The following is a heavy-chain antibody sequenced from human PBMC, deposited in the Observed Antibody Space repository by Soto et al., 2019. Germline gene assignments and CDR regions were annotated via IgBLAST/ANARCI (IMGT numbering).Heavy chain of an antibody. D-gene: IGHD2-8*01. CDR1: GFTFSSYA. J-gene: IGHJ3*02. CDR3: AKCTSRTTNGVCYDAFDI. CDR2: ISGSGGST. Sequence: GGSLRLSCAASGFTFSSYAMSWVRQAPGKGLEWVSAISGSGGSTYYADSVKGRFTISRDNSKNTLYLQMNSLRAEDTAVYYCAKCTSRTTNGVCYDAFDIWGQGTMVTVSS. V-gene: IGHV3-23*01.